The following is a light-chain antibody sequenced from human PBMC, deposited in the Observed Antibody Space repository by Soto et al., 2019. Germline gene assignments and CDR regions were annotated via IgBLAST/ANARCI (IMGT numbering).Light chain of an antibody. CDR1: QSVRNNY. Sequence: EIVLTQSPGTLSLSPGERATLSCRASQSVRNNYLAWYQQRPGQAPRLLIYAASSRATGIPDRFSGSGSGTDFTLTSSRLEPEDFAVYYCQQYGTSPRTFGQGTKVEIK. CDR3: QQYGTSPRT. CDR2: AAS. J-gene: IGKJ1*01. V-gene: IGKV3-20*01.